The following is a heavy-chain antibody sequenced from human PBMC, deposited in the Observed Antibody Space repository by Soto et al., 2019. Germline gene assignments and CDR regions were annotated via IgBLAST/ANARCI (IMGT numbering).Heavy chain of an antibody. CDR2: IFSNDEK. CDR3: ARMATYSNWFDP. V-gene: IGHV2-26*01. Sequence: SGPTLVNPTETLTLTCTVSGFSLSNARMGVSWIRQPPGKALEWLAHIFSNDEKSYSTSLKSRLTISKDTSKSQVVLTMTNMDTVDTATYYCARMATYSNWFDPWGQGTLVTVSS. D-gene: IGHD2-15*01. CDR1: GFSLSNARMG. J-gene: IGHJ5*01.